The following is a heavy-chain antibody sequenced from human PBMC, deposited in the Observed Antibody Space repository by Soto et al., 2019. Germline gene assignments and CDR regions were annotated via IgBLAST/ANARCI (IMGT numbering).Heavy chain of an antibody. CDR2: MNPNSVNT. CDR3: ASSPRNWGFDY. V-gene: IGHV1-8*01. Sequence: QVQLVQSGAEVKRPGASVKVSCKASGYTFTSYDINWVRQATGQGFEWLGWMNPNSVNTGNAQKFHSRLAMTRDTSIFSAYLVLSILTSDDTAVYYCASSPRNWGFDYWGQRALVNV. J-gene: IGHJ4*02. CDR1: GYTFTSYD. D-gene: IGHD7-27*01.